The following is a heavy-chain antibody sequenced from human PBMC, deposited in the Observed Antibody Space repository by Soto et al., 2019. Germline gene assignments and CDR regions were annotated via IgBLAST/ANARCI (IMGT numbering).Heavy chain of an antibody. CDR2: IYYSGST. CDR1: GGSISSGGYY. V-gene: IGHV4-31*03. D-gene: IGHD6-13*01. CDR3: AREPRIAAAGTLYYYYYGMDV. J-gene: IGHJ6*02. Sequence: QVQLQESGPGLVKPSQTLSLTCTVSGGSISSGGYYWSWIRQHPGKGLEWIGYIYYSGSTYYNPSLKSRVTISVDTSKNQFSLKLSSVTAADTAVYYCAREPRIAAAGTLYYYYYGMDVWGQGTTVTVSS.